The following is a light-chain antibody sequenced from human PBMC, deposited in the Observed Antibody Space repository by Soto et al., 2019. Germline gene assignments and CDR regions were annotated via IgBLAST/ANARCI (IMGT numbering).Light chain of an antibody. Sequence: HSALTQPASVSGSPGQSITISCTGTSSDVGGYNYVSWYQQHPGKAPKLMIYDVSNRPSGVSNRFSGSKSGNTASLTISGLQAEDEADYYCSSYTSSSTVLFGGGT. J-gene: IGLJ2*01. V-gene: IGLV2-14*03. CDR1: SSDVGGYNY. CDR2: DVS. CDR3: SSYTSSSTVL.